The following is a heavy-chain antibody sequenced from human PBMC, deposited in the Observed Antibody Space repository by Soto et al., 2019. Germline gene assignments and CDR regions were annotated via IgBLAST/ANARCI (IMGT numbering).Heavy chain of an antibody. V-gene: IGHV1-24*01. J-gene: IGHJ4*02. CDR1: GYTLTELS. CDR3: ATVFPSCSSTGCPFDY. CDR2: FDPEDGET. D-gene: IGHD2-2*01. Sequence: QVQLVQSGAEVKKPGASVKVSCKVSGYTLTELSMHWVRQAPGKGLEWMGGFDPEDGETIYAQKFQGRVTMTEDTSTYTAYMELSSLRSEDTAVYYCATVFPSCSSTGCPFDYWGQGTLVTVSS.